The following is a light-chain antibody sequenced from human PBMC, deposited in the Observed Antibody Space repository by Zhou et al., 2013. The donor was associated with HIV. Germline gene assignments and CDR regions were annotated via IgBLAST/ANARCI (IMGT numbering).Light chain of an antibody. Sequence: EIVMTQSPATLSVSPGERATLSCRASQSVSSNLAWYQQKPGQAPRLLIYGASTRATGIPARFSGSGSGTDFSLTISSLQSEDFAVYYCQQYKNWPPVTFGQGTKVEIK. CDR3: QQYKNWPPVT. CDR2: GAS. J-gene: IGKJ1*01. V-gene: IGKV3-15*01. CDR1: QSVSSN.